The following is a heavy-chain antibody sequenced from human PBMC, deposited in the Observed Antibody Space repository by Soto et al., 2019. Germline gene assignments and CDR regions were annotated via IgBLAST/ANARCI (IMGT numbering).Heavy chain of an antibody. J-gene: IGHJ4*02. CDR2: ISGSGGST. CDR1: GFTFSSHA. CDR3: AKDIPIAAAGNYPIDY. D-gene: IGHD6-13*01. Sequence: GGSLRLSCAASGFTFSSHAMSWVRQAPGKGLEWVSAISGSGGSTYYADSVKGRFTISRDNSKNTLYLQMNSLRAEDTAVYYCAKDIPIAAAGNYPIDYWGQGTLVTVSS. V-gene: IGHV3-23*01.